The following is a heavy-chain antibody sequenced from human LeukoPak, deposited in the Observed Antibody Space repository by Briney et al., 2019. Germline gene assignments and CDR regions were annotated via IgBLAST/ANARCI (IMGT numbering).Heavy chain of an antibody. Sequence: GGSLRLSCAASGFTFSSYAMSWVRQAPGKGLEWVGRISKGGTTDYAAPVKGRFIISRDESRDTLYLQMNSLKTEDTAIYYCTTAPTTGWLPYFDYWGQGTLVTVSS. V-gene: IGHV3-15*01. J-gene: IGHJ4*02. CDR2: ISKGGTT. D-gene: IGHD5-24*01. CDR1: GFTFSSYA. CDR3: TTAPTTGWLPYFDY.